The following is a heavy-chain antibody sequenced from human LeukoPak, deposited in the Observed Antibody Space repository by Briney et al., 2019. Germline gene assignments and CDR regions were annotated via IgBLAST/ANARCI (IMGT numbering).Heavy chain of an antibody. Sequence: GASVKVSCKASGYTFTTFDINWVRQASGQGLEWMGWMKPDSGRTGYAQKFQDRVTMTRDTSTSTSYMELHSPTSEDTAMYYCVKGAFYTDWGQGTPVTVSS. J-gene: IGHJ4*02. V-gene: IGHV1-8*02. CDR1: GYTFTTFD. CDR2: MKPDSGRT. D-gene: IGHD3-16*01. CDR3: VKGAFYTD.